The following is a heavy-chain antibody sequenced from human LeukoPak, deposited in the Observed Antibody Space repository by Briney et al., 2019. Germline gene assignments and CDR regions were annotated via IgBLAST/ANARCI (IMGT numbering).Heavy chain of an antibody. CDR1: GGSISSYY. CDR2: IYYSGST. CDR3: SRGHNWNDWFDA. D-gene: IGHD1-20*01. J-gene: IGHJ5*02. Sequence: SETLSLTCTVSGGSISSYYWSWIRQPPGKGLEWIGYIYYSGSTNYNPSLKSRVTMSLDTSKNEFSLKVASVTAADTAAYYCSRGHNWNDWFDAWGQGTLVTVSS. V-gene: IGHV4-59*12.